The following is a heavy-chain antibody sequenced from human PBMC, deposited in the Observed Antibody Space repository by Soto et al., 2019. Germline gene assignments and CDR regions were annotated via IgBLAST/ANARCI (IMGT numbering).Heavy chain of an antibody. J-gene: IGHJ6*02. CDR1: GGSISSGGYY. CDR2: IYYSGST. CDR3: ARGQVGSMDV. V-gene: IGHV4-31*03. Sequence: LXLTCPVSGGSISSGGYYWSWIRQHPGKGLEWIGYIYYSGSTYYNPSLKSRVTISVDTSKNQFSLKLSSVTAADTAVYYCARGQVGSMDVWGPGTTVTVS. D-gene: IGHD3-10*01.